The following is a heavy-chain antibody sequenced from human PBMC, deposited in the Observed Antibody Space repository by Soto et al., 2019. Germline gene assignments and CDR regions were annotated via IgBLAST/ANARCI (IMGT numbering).Heavy chain of an antibody. J-gene: IGHJ2*01. CDR1: GGTFSSYT. D-gene: IGHD6-19*01. Sequence: QVQLVQSGAEVKKPGSSVKVSCKASGGTFSSYTISWVRQAPVQGLEWMGRIIPILGIANYAQKFQGRVTITADKSTSTAYMELSSLRSEDTAVYYCARRGSGWYFDLWGRGTLVTVSS. CDR3: ARRGSGWYFDL. V-gene: IGHV1-69*02. CDR2: IIPILGIA.